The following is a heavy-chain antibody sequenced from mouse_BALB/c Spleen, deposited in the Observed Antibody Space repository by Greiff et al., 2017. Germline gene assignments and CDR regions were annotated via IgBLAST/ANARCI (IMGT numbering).Heavy chain of an antibody. Sequence: EVKLVESGGGLVKPGGSLKLSCAASGFTFSSYAMSWVRQTPEKRLEWVATISSGGSYTYYPDSVKGRFTISRDNAKNTLYLQMSSLRSEDTAMYYCARQITTVVATQLYYFDDWGQGTTLTVAS. CDR2: ISSGGSYT. D-gene: IGHD1-1*01. CDR1: GFTFSSYA. V-gene: IGHV5-9-3*01. CDR3: ARQITTVVATQLYYFDD. J-gene: IGHJ2*01.